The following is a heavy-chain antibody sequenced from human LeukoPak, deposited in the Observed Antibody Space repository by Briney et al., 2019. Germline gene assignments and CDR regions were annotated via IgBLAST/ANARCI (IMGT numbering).Heavy chain of an antibody. CDR1: GVTVSGIY. V-gene: IGHV3-66*04. D-gene: IGHD3-22*01. J-gene: IGHJ4*02. Sequence: TVRSLSLSSALSGVTVSGIYMSRGCQAPGKRLGWVSVIYIGGSTYYADSVKGRFTISRDNSKNTLYLQMNSLRAEDTAVYYCARLLLYDSSGYPYYFDYWGQGTLVTVSS. CDR2: IYIGGST. CDR3: ARLLLYDSSGYPYYFDY.